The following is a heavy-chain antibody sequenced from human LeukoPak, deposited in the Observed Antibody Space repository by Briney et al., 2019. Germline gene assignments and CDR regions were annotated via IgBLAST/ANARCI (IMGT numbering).Heavy chain of an antibody. CDR1: GFTFSSYW. D-gene: IGHD5-12*01. V-gene: IGHV3-74*03. CDR2: INSDESSI. J-gene: IGHJ4*02. Sequence: GSLRLSCAASGFTFSSYWMHWVRQAPGKGLVWVSRINSDESSIAYADSVKGRFTISRDNAKNTLYLQMNSLRVEDTAVYYCAREGRVSGYDFDCWGQGTLVTVSS. CDR3: AREGRVSGYDFDC.